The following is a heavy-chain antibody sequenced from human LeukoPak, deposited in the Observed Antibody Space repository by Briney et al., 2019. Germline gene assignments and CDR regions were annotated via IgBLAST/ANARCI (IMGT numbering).Heavy chain of an antibody. CDR2: IIPIFGTA. Sequence: SVKVSCKASGYTFTSYGISWVRQAPGQGLEWMGGIIPIFGTANYAQKFQGRVTITADESTSTAYMELSSLRPEDTAVYYCARRDYGGNYYFDYWGQGTLVTVSS. V-gene: IGHV1-69*13. CDR1: GYTFTSYG. J-gene: IGHJ4*02. CDR3: ARRDYGGNYYFDY. D-gene: IGHD4-23*01.